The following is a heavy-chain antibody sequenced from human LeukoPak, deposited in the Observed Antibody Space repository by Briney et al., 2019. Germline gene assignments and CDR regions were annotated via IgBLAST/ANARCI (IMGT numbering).Heavy chain of an antibody. D-gene: IGHD1-7*01. CDR1: GFTFSNYA. J-gene: IGHJ4*02. CDR3: ASGTNFDY. CDR2: ISASGGST. Sequence: GGSLRLSCAASGFTFSNYAMNWVRQAPGKGLEWVSGISASGGSTYYADSVKGRFTISRDSSKNTLYLQMNSLRAEDTAVYYCASGTNFDYWGQGTLVTVSS. V-gene: IGHV3-23*01.